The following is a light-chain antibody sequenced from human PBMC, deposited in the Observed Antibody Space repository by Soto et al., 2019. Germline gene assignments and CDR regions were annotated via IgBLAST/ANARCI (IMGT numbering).Light chain of an antibody. CDR2: AAS. CDR3: QQYGSSPGFT. CDR1: QSINNRY. Sequence: EIVLTQSPGTLSLSPGERATLSCRASQSINNRYLAWYQQKPGQAPRLLIYAASSRATGIPDRFSGSGSGTDFTITISSLEPDEFAVYYCQQYGSSPGFTFGPGTKVDIK. J-gene: IGKJ3*01. V-gene: IGKV3-20*01.